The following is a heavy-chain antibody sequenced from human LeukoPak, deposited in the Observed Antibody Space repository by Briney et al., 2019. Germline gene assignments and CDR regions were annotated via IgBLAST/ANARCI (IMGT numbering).Heavy chain of an antibody. CDR3: AKGDFWTGVGEFFHP. D-gene: IGHD3/OR15-3a*01. Sequence: PGGSLRLSCAASGFTVSSNYMSWVRQAPGKGLEWVSVIYSGGSTYYADSVKGRFTISRDNSKDNLYLQMNSLRVEDTAVYYCAKGDFWTGVGEFFHPWGQGTLVTVSS. CDR1: GFTVSSNY. J-gene: IGHJ1*01. V-gene: IGHV3-66*01. CDR2: IYSGGST.